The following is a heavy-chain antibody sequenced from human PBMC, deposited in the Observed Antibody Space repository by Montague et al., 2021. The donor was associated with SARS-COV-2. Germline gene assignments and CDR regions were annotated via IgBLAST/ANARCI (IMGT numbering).Heavy chain of an antibody. J-gene: IGHJ3*02. Sequence: SETLSLTCTVYAGTNSPYYCRRTPPPDSNALDTAALICPSRSNNYKPSPKSRVTMSLDTSKNQFSLKLRSVTAADTAGYYCARGSFGMGAFDIWGQGTMVSVFS. CDR3: ARGSFGMGAFDI. V-gene: IGHV4-4*07. D-gene: IGHD1-14*01. CDR2: ICPSRSN. CDR1: AGTNSPYY.